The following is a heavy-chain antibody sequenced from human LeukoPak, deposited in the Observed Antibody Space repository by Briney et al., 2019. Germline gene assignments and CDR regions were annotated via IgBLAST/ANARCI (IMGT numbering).Heavy chain of an antibody. Sequence: GESLKISCKGSGYSFTSYWIGWVRQMPGKGLEWMGIIYPGDSDTRYSPSFQGQVTISADKSISTAYMELSSLRSEDTAVYYCAIGEVGAKIIYYFDYWGQGTLVTVSS. CDR3: AIGEVGAKIIYYFDY. CDR2: IYPGDSDT. J-gene: IGHJ4*02. CDR1: GYSFTSYW. D-gene: IGHD1-26*01. V-gene: IGHV5-51*01.